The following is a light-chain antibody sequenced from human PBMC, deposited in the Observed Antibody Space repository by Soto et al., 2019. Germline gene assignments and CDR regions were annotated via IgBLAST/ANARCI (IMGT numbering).Light chain of an antibody. CDR3: QQYNKCPLT. Sequence: EIAMTQSPATLSVPPGERATLSCRASQSLSSNFAWYQQKPGQAPRLLIYGASTRATGIPARFSGSGSGTEFTLTISSLQSEDVAVYYCQQYNKCPLTFGGGTKVEIK. CDR2: GAS. V-gene: IGKV3-15*01. J-gene: IGKJ4*01. CDR1: QSLSSN.